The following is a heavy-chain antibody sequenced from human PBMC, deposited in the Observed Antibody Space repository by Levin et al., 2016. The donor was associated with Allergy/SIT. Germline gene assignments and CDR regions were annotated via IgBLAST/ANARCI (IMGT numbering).Heavy chain of an antibody. Sequence: WVRQAPGQGLEWMGGIIPIFGTANYAQKFQGRVTITADESTSTAYMELSSLRSEDTAVYYCARDWDCSSTSCNGVWFDPWGQGTLVTVSS. CDR3: ARDWDCSSTSCNGVWFDP. V-gene: IGHV1-69*01. CDR2: IIPIFGTA. D-gene: IGHD2-2*01. J-gene: IGHJ5*02.